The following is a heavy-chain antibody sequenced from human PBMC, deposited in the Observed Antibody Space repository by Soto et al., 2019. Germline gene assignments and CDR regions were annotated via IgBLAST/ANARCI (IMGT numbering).Heavy chain of an antibody. Sequence: PSETLSLTCTVSGASISRGGYYWSWVRQHPGKGLEWIGFIFYTGSTSCNPSLKSRVTISVDTSKNQFSLKLTSVTAADTAVYYCARRYGGNFDYWGQGTLVTVSS. J-gene: IGHJ4*02. D-gene: IGHD1-26*01. CDR2: IFYTGST. CDR3: ARRYGGNFDY. CDR1: GASISRGGYY. V-gene: IGHV4-31*03.